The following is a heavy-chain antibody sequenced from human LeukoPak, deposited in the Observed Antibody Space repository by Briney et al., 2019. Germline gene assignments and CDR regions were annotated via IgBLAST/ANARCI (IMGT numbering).Heavy chain of an antibody. J-gene: IGHJ6*02. CDR1: GVSFSGYY. V-gene: IGHV4-34*01. CDR2: INHSGST. D-gene: IGHD6-13*01. Sequence: SEALSLTCAVYGVSFSGYYWSWIRQPPGKGLEWIGEINHSGSTNYNPSLKSRVTISVDTSKNQFSLKLSSVTAADTAVYYCASPLIAAAGTDYYYGMDVWGQGTTVTVSS. CDR3: ASPLIAAAGTDYYYGMDV.